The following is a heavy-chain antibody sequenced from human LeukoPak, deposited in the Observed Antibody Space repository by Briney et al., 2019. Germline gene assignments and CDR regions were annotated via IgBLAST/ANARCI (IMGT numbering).Heavy chain of an antibody. CDR1: GYTFTGYY. Sequence: VASVKVSCKASGYTFTGYYMHWVRQAPGQGLEWMGWINPNSGGTNYAQKFQGRVTMTRDTSISTAYMELSRLRSDDTAVYYCARDGLGGLGNLFIWGQGTLVTVSS. V-gene: IGHV1-2*02. J-gene: IGHJ4*02. D-gene: IGHD3-16*01. CDR3: ARDGLGGLGNLFI. CDR2: INPNSGGT.